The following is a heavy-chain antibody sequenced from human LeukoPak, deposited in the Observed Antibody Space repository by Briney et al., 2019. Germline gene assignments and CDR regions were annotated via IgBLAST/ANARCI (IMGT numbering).Heavy chain of an antibody. CDR3: ARVYDSGSQAYFYYMDV. CDR1: GGSFSGYY. CDR2: INHSGST. J-gene: IGHJ6*03. Sequence: SETLSLTCAVYGGSFSGYYWSWIRQPPGKGLEWIGEINHSGSTNYNPSLKSRVTISVDTSKNQFSLKLSSVTAADTAVYYCARVYDSGSQAYFYYMDVWGKGTTVTISS. V-gene: IGHV4-34*01. D-gene: IGHD3-10*01.